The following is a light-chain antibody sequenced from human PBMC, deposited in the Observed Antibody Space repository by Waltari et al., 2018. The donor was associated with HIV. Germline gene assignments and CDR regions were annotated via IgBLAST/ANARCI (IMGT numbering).Light chain of an antibody. CDR1: QRISSY. Sequence: DIQMTQSPSSMSASVGDRVTLTCRASQRISSYLNWYQQKPGKAPKLLIYAASSLQRGVPARISGSGSGTDVTLNISSLQPEDFATYYCQQSYSTPRITFGQGTRLELK. J-gene: IGKJ5*01. V-gene: IGKV1-39*01. CDR3: QQSYSTPRIT. CDR2: AAS.